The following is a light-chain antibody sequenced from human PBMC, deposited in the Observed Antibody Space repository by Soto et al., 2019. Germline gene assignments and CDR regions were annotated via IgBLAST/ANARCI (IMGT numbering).Light chain of an antibody. CDR2: ANN. V-gene: IGLV1-40*01. CDR3: QSYDSSLSGWV. CDR1: SSNIGAGYD. Sequence: QSVLTQPPSVSGAPGQRVTISCTGSSSNIGAGYDLHWYQQLPGTAPKLLIYANNNRPSGVPDRFSGSQSGTSASLAITGRQAEDEADYYCQSYDSSLSGWVFGEGTKVTVL. J-gene: IGLJ3*02.